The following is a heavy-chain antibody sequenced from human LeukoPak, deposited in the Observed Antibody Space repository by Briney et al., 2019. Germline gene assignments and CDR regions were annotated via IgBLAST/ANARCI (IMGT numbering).Heavy chain of an antibody. J-gene: IGHJ4*02. CDR2: IKQDGSQK. CDR3: ARDSSGWLDY. CDR1: GFTFSNHW. D-gene: IGHD6-19*01. Sequence: GGSLRLSCVASGFTFSNHWMAWVRQAPGKGLEWVANIKQDGSQKNYVDSVKGRFTISRDSAKNTLYLQMNSLRAEDTAVYYCARDSSGWLDYWGQGTLVTVSS. V-gene: IGHV3-7*05.